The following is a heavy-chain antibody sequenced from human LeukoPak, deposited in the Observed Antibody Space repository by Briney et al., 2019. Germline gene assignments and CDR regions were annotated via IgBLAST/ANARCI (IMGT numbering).Heavy chain of an antibody. CDR3: ARARTGDYYYYMDV. D-gene: IGHD1-26*01. J-gene: IGHJ6*03. V-gene: IGHV3-21*01. CDR2: ISSSSSYI. CDR1: GFTFSSYS. Sequence: GGSLRLSCAASGFTFSSYSMNWVRQAPGKGLEWVSSISSSSSYIYYADSVKGRFTISRDNAKNSLYLQMNSLRAEDTAVYYCARARTGDYYYYMDVWGKGTTVTVSS.